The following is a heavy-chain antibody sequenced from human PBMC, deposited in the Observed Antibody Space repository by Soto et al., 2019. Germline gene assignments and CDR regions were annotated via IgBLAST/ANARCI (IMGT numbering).Heavy chain of an antibody. D-gene: IGHD6-19*01. CDR3: ARARYSSGWDFQH. J-gene: IGHJ1*01. Sequence: ASVKVSCKASGYTFTGYYMHWVRQAPGQGLEWMGWINPNSGGTNYAQKFQGWVTMTRDTSISTAYMELSRLRSDDTAVYYCARARYSSGWDFQHWGQGTLVTVSS. CDR1: GYTFTGYY. CDR2: INPNSGGT. V-gene: IGHV1-2*04.